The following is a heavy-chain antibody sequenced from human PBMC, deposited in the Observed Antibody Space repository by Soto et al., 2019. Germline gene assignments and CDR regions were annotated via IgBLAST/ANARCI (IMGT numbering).Heavy chain of an antibody. CDR1: GFTFSNYA. V-gene: IGHV3-23*01. CDR2: IRGSGGPK. Sequence: EVQLLESGGDLVQPGGSLRLSCAASGFTFSNYAMSWVRQAPGKGLEWVSLIRGSGGPKNYADSVKGRFTVSRDNSKNMLFLQRNSLRAEDTAVYYCGKDFRGGYDWTHDWGQGTLVTVSS. CDR3: GKDFRGGYDWTHD. D-gene: IGHD5-12*01. J-gene: IGHJ4*02.